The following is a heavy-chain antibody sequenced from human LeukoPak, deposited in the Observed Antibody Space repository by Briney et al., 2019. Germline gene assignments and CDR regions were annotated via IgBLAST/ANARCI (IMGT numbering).Heavy chain of an antibody. CDR2: ISSSSSYI. CDR3: ASLQYYYDSSGYFDY. Sequence: PAGSLRLSCAASGFTFSSYSMNWVRQAPGKGLEWVSSISSSSSYIYYAVSVKGRFTISRDNGKNSLYVQMNSLRAEDTAVYYCASLQYYYDSSGYFDYWGQGTLVTVSS. V-gene: IGHV3-21*01. D-gene: IGHD3-22*01. CDR1: GFTFSSYS. J-gene: IGHJ4*02.